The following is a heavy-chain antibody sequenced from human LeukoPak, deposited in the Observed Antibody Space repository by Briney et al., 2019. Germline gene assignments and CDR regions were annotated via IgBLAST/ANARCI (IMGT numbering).Heavy chain of an antibody. V-gene: IGHV3-53*01. CDR3: ARDLVLWFGELFDYYYGMDV. CDR1: GFTVSNNY. D-gene: IGHD3-10*01. J-gene: IGHJ6*02. Sequence: GGSLRLSCAASGFTVSNNYMSWVRQAPGKGLEWVSVIYSGGNTYYADSVKGRFTISRDNAKNSLYLQMNSLRAEDTAVYYCARDLVLWFGELFDYYYGMDVWGQGTTVTVSS. CDR2: IYSGGNT.